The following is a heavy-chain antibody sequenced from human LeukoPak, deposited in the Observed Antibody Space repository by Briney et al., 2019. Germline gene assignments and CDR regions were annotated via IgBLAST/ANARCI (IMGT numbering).Heavy chain of an antibody. V-gene: IGHV5-10-1*01. J-gene: IGHJ5*02. CDR1: GYSFTNYW. Sequence: PGESLKISCKGSGYSFTNYWISWVRQIPGKGLVLMGTIDPSDSYTNYSPSFQGHVTISADKSISTAYVQWSSLKASDTAIYYCAKAAASLDWFDPWGQGTLVIVSS. CDR2: IDPSDSYT. CDR3: AKAAASLDWFDP. D-gene: IGHD6-13*01.